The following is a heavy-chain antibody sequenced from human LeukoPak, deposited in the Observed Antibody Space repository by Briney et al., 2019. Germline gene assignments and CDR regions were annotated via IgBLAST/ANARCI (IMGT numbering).Heavy chain of an antibody. J-gene: IGHJ4*02. CDR1: GGSISSGGYY. CDR2: IYYSGST. CDR3: ARDPDDSSSSGQLGY. Sequence: SETLSLTCTVSGGSISSGGYYWSWIRQHPGKGLEWIGYIYYSGSTYYNPSLKSRVTISVDTSKNQFSLKLSSVTAADTAVYYCARDPDDSSSSGQLGYWGQGTLVTVSS. V-gene: IGHV4-31*03. D-gene: IGHD6-6*01.